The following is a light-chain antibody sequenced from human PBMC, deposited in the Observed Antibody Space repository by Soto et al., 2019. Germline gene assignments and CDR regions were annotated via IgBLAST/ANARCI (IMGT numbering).Light chain of an antibody. CDR2: TGS. CDR1: QSISSW. Sequence: IQMTQSPSTLSPSVGDRLTIPCQASQSISSWLAWYKQKPGKAPKLLIYTGSSLQSGVPSRFSGSGSGTDFTLTINSLQPEDFATYYCQQAASFPITFGQGTRLEIK. J-gene: IGKJ5*01. V-gene: IGKV1-12*01. CDR3: QQAASFPIT.